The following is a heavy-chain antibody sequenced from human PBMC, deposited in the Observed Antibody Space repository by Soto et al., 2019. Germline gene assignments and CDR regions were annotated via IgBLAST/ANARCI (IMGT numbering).Heavy chain of an antibody. J-gene: IGHJ4*02. D-gene: IGHD1-26*01. CDR1: GDSVTGSSYY. CDR3: ARLTSGDFFDY. Sequence: PSETLSLTCTVSGDSVTGSSYYWSWVRQPPGKGLEWIGYIYYGDYTNYSPSLKSRVTISIDTSKNQFSLNLSSVTAADTAVYYCARLTSGDFFDYWGQGTQVTVSS. V-gene: IGHV4-61*01. CDR2: IYYGDYT.